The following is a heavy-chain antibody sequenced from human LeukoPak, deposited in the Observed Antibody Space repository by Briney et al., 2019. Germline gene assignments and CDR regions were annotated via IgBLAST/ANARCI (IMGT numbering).Heavy chain of an antibody. CDR1: GFTVSTNY. J-gene: IGHJ3*02. V-gene: IGHV3-66*01. CDR3: ARDLDSSGYNVAFDI. CDR2: IYSGGNT. D-gene: IGHD3-22*01. Sequence: GGSLRLSCAASGFTVSTNYMSWVRQAPGKGLEWVSVIYSGGNTYYADSVKGRFTISRDNSKNTLYLQMNSLRAEDTAVYYCARDLDSSGYNVAFDIWGQGTMVTVSS.